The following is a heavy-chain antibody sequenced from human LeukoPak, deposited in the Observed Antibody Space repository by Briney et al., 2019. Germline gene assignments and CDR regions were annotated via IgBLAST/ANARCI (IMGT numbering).Heavy chain of an antibody. CDR1: RFIFSSYA. J-gene: IGHJ4*02. Sequence: GRSLRLSCAASRFIFSSYAMHWVRQAPGKGLEWVAIMSYDGTNKYYADSVKGRFTISRDNSKNTLYLQMNSLRPEDTAVYYCARALFTMIIEVSFDYWGQGTLVTVSS. V-gene: IGHV3-30*04. D-gene: IGHD3-22*01. CDR3: ARALFTMIIEVSFDY. CDR2: MSYDGTNK.